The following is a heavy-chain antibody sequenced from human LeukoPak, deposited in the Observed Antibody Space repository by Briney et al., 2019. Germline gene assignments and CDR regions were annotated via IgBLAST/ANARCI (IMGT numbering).Heavy chain of an antibody. J-gene: IGHJ6*03. V-gene: IGHV1-2*02. CDR3: ARDRVVPAAIGVAMDV. D-gene: IGHD2-2*01. Sequence: GASVKASCKASGYTFTGYYMHWVRQAPGQGLEWMGWINANSGGTNYAKKFQGRVAMTRDTSISTAYMELSRLRSDDTAVYYCARDRVVPAAIGVAMDVWGKGTTVTVSS. CDR2: INANSGGT. CDR1: GYTFTGYY.